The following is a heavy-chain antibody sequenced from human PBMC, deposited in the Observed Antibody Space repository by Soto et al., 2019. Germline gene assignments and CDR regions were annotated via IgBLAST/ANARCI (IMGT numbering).Heavy chain of an antibody. CDR2: ISYDGNNK. Sequence: EGSLRRSWAAAGFTFSTYAFQWVRQAPGKGLEWVTLISYDGNNKYSADSVKGRFTISRDNSKNTLYLQMNGLIAEDKAMYFCARDHSRYNYGPFAYWGQVPLVTVSS. V-gene: IGHV3-30-3*01. J-gene: IGHJ4*02. CDR3: ARDHSRYNYGPFAY. CDR1: GFTFSTYA. D-gene: IGHD5-18*01.